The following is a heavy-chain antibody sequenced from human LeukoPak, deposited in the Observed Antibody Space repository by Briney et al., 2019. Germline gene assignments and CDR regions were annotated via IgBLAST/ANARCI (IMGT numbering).Heavy chain of an antibody. J-gene: IGHJ4*02. D-gene: IGHD5-12*01. CDR2: INRSGST. V-gene: IGHV4-34*01. CDR1: GGSFSGYY. Sequence: PSETLSLTCAVYGGSFSGYYWSWIRQPPGKGLEWIGEINRSGSTNYNPSLKSRVTISVDTSKNQFSLKLSSVTAADTAVYYCARSSKEATIDYWGQGTLVTVSS. CDR3: ARSSKEATIDY.